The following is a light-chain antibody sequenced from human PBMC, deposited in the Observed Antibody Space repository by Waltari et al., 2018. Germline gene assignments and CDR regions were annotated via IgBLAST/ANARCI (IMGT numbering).Light chain of an antibody. CDR1: HTLNTW. CDR2: KTS. V-gene: IGKV1-5*03. J-gene: IGKJ2*01. CDR3: QQYNSYST. Sequence: DIEMTQSPSFLSASVGDRVTITCRASHTLNTWLAWYQQKPGKPPRVLIYKTSTLETGVPSRFSGSASGTEFTLTISSVQPDDSATYYCQQYNSYSTFGQGTKLEIK.